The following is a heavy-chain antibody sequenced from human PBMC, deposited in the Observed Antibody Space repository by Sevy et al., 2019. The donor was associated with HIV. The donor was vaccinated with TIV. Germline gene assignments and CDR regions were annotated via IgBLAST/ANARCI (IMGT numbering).Heavy chain of an antibody. CDR2: ISSSSSYI. CDR1: GFTFGSYS. V-gene: IGHV3-21*01. CDR3: ARDRGDIMGGYGTDV. D-gene: IGHD1-26*01. Sequence: GGSLRLSCAASGFTFGSYSMNWVRQAPGKGLEWVSSISSSSSYIYYADSVKGRFTISRDNAKNSLYLQMNSLRAEDTAVYYCARDRGDIMGGYGTDVWGQGTTVTVSS. J-gene: IGHJ6*02.